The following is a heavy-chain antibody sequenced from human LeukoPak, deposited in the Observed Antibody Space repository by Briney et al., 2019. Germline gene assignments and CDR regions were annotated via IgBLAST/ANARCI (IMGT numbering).Heavy chain of an antibody. D-gene: IGHD3-10*01. CDR3: AKKEAMIRGVPYYYDF. V-gene: IGHV3-23*01. CDR2: ITRRSVI. CDR1: GLTFSSYT. J-gene: IGHJ4*02. Sequence: PGGSLRLSCAVSGLTFSSYTFTWVRQAPGKGLEWLSSITRRSVIYYADSVKGRFTISRDNSKNTLYLQMNSLRAEDTAVYYCAKKEAMIRGVPYYYDFWGQGTLVTVSS.